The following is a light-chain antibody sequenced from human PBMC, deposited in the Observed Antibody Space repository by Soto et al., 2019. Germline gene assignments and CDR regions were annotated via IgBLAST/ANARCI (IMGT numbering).Light chain of an antibody. J-gene: IGKJ1*01. CDR1: QSVSSN. V-gene: IGKV3-15*01. CDR3: QQYHDWWT. Sequence: EIVMTQSPATLSVSPGEGATFSCRASQSVSSNLTWYPQQPGQAPMLLIYGASTRANGVPDRFSGRRSGTEFALTVGSLQSEDFAVYYWQQYHDWWTFRQGNKVDI. CDR2: GAS.